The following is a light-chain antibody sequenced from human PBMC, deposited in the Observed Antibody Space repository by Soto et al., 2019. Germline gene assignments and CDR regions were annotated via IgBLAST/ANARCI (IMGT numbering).Light chain of an antibody. CDR2: GAS. V-gene: IGKV3-20*01. J-gene: IGKJ4*02. Sequence: EIVLTQSPGTLSLSPGERTTHSCRASQSVSSSYLAWYLQKPGQAPRLLIYGASSRATGIPDRFSGSGSGTDFTLTISRLEPEDFAVYYCQQYGSSVPFGGGTKVDIK. CDR1: QSVSSSY. CDR3: QQYGSSVP.